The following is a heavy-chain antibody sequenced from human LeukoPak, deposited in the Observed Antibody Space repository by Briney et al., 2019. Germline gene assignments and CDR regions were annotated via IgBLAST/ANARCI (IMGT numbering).Heavy chain of an antibody. D-gene: IGHD3-10*01. CDR3: ARHTSMVRVVKDWFDP. CDR1: GYSISSGYY. Sequence: SETLSLTCTVSGYSISSGYYWGWIRQPPGKGLEWIGSIYYSGSTYYNPSLKSRVTTSVDTSKNQFSLKLSSVTAAGTAVYYCARHTSMVRVVKDWFDPWGQGTLVTVSS. J-gene: IGHJ5*02. CDR2: IYYSGST. V-gene: IGHV4-38-2*02.